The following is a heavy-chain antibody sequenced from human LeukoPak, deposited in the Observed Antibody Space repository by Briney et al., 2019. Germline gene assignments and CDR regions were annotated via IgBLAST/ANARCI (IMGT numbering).Heavy chain of an antibody. CDR3: ARALRNGYNTGFDP. D-gene: IGHD5-24*01. J-gene: IGHJ5*02. Sequence: SETLSLTCTVSGGSISSYYWSWIRQPPGKGLEWIGYIYYSGSTNYNPSLKSRVTISVDTSKTQFSLKLSSVTAADTAVYYCARALRNGYNTGFDPWGQGTLVTVSS. V-gene: IGHV4-59*01. CDR1: GGSISSYY. CDR2: IYYSGST.